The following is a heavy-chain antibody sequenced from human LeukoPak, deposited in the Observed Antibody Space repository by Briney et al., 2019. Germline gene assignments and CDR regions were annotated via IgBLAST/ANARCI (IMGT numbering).Heavy chain of an antibody. J-gene: IGHJ4*02. Sequence: SQTLSLTCTVSGTSISGSNYYWAWIRQPAGNGLEWIGRIYFSGSTNYNPSLKSRVTLSVHTSRNQFSLKLNSVTAADTAVYYCAADVGADYWGQGTLVTVSS. CDR2: IYFSGST. V-gene: IGHV4-61*02. D-gene: IGHD3-10*01. CDR3: AADVGADY. CDR1: GTSISGSNYY.